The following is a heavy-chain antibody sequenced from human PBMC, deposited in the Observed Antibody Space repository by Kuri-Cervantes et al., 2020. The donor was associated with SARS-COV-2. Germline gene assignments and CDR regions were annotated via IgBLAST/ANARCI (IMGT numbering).Heavy chain of an antibody. V-gene: IGHV3-15*07. D-gene: IGHD3-22*01. Sequence: GESLKISCAASGFTFSNAWMNWVRQAPGKGLEWVGRIKSKTDGGTTDYAAPVKGRFTISRDDSKNTLYLQMNSLKTEDTAVYYCTTSPRYYYDSSGQSRSFDYWGQGTLVTVSS. J-gene: IGHJ4*02. CDR2: IKSKTDGGTT. CDR1: GFTFSNAW. CDR3: TTSPRYYYDSSGQSRSFDY.